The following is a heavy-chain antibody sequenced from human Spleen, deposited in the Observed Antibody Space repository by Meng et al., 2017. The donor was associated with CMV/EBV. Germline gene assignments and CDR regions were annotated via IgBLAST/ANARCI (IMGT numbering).Heavy chain of an antibody. CDR2: IKKDGSER. CDR3: ARDGMWSGPFDF. V-gene: IGHV3-7*01. D-gene: IGHD3-3*01. Sequence: GESLKISCAVSEFTFSNYPMSWVRQAPGKGLEWMATIKKDGSERYYVDAVKGRFTISRDNAQNSLFLQMNSLRAEDTAMYYCARDGMWSGPFDFWGQGALVTVSS. CDR1: EFTFSNYP. J-gene: IGHJ4*02.